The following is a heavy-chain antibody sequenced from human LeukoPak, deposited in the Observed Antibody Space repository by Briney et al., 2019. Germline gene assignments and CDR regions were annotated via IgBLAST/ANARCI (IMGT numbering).Heavy chain of an antibody. CDR1: GYTFISYY. Sequence: ASVKVSCKASGYTFISYYVHWVRQVPGQGLEWMGIINPKTGSTTYPQQFQGRVTMTRDTSTSTVYMELSSLESEDTALYYCARHSLPGTTPFDYWGQGTLVTVS. V-gene: IGHV1-46*01. D-gene: IGHD1-1*01. CDR3: ARHSLPGTTPFDY. CDR2: INPKTGST. J-gene: IGHJ4*02.